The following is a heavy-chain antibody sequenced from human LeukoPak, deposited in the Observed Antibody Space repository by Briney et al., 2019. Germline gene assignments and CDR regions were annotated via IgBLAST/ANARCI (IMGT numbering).Heavy chain of an antibody. CDR2: IYYSGST. CDR3: ARGATYYDFWSGYPFQFDP. V-gene: IGHV4-59*01. Sequence: PSETLSLTCAVSGGSISSYYWSWIRQPPGKGLEWIGYIYYSGSTNYNPSLKSRVTISVDTSKNQFSLKLNSVAAADTAVYYCARGATYYDFWSGYPFQFDPWGQGTLVTVSS. CDR1: GGSISSYY. D-gene: IGHD3-3*01. J-gene: IGHJ5*02.